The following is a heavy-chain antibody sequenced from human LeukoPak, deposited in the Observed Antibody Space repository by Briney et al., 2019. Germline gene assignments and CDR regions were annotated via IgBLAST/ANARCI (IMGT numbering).Heavy chain of an antibody. CDR1: GYIFTGYY. CDR2: INPNSGGT. J-gene: IGHJ3*02. CDR3: ARGHIMPQGDAFDI. Sequence: ASVKVSCKASGYIFTGYYMHWVRQAPGQGLEWMGWINPNSGGTNYAQKFQGRVTMTRDTSISTAYMELSSLRSEDTAVYYCARGHIMPQGDAFDIWGQGTMVTVSS. D-gene: IGHD2-2*01. V-gene: IGHV1-2*02.